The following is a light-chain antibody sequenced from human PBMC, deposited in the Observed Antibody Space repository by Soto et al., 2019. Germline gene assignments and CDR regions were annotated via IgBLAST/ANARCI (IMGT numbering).Light chain of an antibody. CDR2: EVN. Sequence: SALTQPASLSGSAGQSITISCTGTSSDIGAYDYVSWFQQHPGKAPKLMISEVNNRPSGVSNRFSGSKSGNTAYLTISGLQVEDEAEYFCFPFTTTSTHVFGTGTKVTVL. V-gene: IGLV2-14*01. CDR3: FPFTTTSTHV. J-gene: IGLJ1*01. CDR1: SSDIGAYDY.